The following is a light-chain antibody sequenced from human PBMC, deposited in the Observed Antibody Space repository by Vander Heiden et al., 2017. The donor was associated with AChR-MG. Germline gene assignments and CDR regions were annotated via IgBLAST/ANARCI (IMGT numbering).Light chain of an antibody. Sequence: EIVMTQSPATVSVSTGERATLSCRASQSVSSNLAWYHQKPGQAPRLLIYGASTRATGIPARFSGSGSGTEFTLTISSLQSEDFAVYYCQQYNNWPPLTFGGGTKVEIK. CDR3: QQYNNWPPLT. J-gene: IGKJ4*01. CDR1: QSVSSN. CDR2: GAS. V-gene: IGKV3-15*01.